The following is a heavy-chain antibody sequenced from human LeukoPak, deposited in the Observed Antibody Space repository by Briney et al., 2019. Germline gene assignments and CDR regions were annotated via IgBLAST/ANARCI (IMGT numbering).Heavy chain of an antibody. CDR3: ARDHYYMDV. CDR2: IYYSGST. V-gene: IGHV4-59*05. CDR1: GGSISSYY. D-gene: IGHD5-24*01. J-gene: IGHJ6*03. Sequence: PSETLSLTCTVSGGSISSYYWSWIRQPPGKGLEWIGSIYYSGSTYYNPSLKSRVTISVDTSKNQFSLKLSSVTAADTAVYYCARDHYYMDVWGKGTTVTVSS.